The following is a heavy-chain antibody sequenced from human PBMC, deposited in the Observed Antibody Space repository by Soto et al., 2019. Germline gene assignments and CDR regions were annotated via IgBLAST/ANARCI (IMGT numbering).Heavy chain of an antibody. Sequence: GESLKISCKGSGYSFTSYWISWVRQMPGKGLEWMGRIDPSDSYTNYSPSFQGHVTISADKSISTAYLQWGSLKASDTAMYYCARPRDYSNYDVPVNAIDMDVWGQGTTVTVSS. CDR2: IDPSDSYT. CDR3: ARPRDYSNYDVPVNAIDMDV. CDR1: GYSFTSYW. D-gene: IGHD4-4*01. J-gene: IGHJ6*02. V-gene: IGHV5-10-1*01.